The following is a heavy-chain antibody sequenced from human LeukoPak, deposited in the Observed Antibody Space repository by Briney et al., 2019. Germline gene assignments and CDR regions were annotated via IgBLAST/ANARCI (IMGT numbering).Heavy chain of an antibody. CDR3: ATVSNSGYDRSLDY. V-gene: IGHV1-8*01. D-gene: IGHD5-12*01. Sequence: ASVKVSCKASGYTFTSYDINWVRQATGQGLEWMGWMNPNSGNTGYAQKFQGRVTMTEDTSTDTAYMELCSLRSEDTAVYYCATVSNSGYDRSLDYWGQGTLVTVSS. J-gene: IGHJ4*02. CDR1: GYTFTSYD. CDR2: MNPNSGNT.